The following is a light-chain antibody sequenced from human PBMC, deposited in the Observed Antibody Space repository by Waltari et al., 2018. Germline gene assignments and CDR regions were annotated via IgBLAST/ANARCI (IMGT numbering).Light chain of an antibody. CDR2: NGA. CDR3: QQYDDWPAT. Sequence: ERVMTQSPDILSASPGETVTLSCRASQSSSTNVAWYQHKPGQAPRLLIYNGAPRHTGIPATFSGSGSGTEFTLTISSLQPEDFAVYFCQQYDDWPATFGQGTKVDIK. J-gene: IGKJ1*01. V-gene: IGKV3-15*01. CDR1: QSSSTN.